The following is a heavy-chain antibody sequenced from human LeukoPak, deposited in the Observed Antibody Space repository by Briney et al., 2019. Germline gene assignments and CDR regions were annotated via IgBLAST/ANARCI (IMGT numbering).Heavy chain of an antibody. CDR3: ATEFYDFLSGESWFDP. Sequence: SETLSLTRSVSGDSIDSVSYYWGWIRQAPGKGPEWIASIDYSGRTFYNPSLRSRVTISVDTSNNDFSLSLTSVTAADTAVYYCATEFYDFLSGESWFDPWGQGALVTVS. J-gene: IGHJ5*02. D-gene: IGHD3-9*01. CDR2: IDYSGRT. V-gene: IGHV4-39*07. CDR1: GDSIDSVSYY.